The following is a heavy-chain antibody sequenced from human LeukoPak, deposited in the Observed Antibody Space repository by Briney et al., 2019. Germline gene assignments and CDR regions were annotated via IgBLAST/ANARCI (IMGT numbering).Heavy chain of an antibody. Sequence: GGSLRLSCAASGFTFSSYGMHWVRQAPGKGLEWVAFIRYDGSNKYYADSVKGRFTISRDNSKNTLYLQMNSLRAEDTAVYYCAGAHVTYGDDFDYWGQGTLVTVSS. CDR2: IRYDGSNK. J-gene: IGHJ4*02. D-gene: IGHD4-17*01. CDR3: AGAHVTYGDDFDY. CDR1: GFTFSSYG. V-gene: IGHV3-30*02.